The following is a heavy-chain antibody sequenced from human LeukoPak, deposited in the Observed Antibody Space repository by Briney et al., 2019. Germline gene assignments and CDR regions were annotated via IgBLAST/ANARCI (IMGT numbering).Heavy chain of an antibody. J-gene: IGHJ4*02. V-gene: IGHV4-34*01. Sequence: SETLSLTCAVYGGSFSGYYWSWIRQPPGKGLEWIGEINDSGSTNYNPSLKSRVTISVDTYKNQFSLKLSSVTAADTAVYYCARVRSSSWYQEDYWGQGTLVTVSS. CDR2: INDSGST. D-gene: IGHD6-13*01. CDR3: ARVRSSSWYQEDY. CDR1: GGSFSGYY.